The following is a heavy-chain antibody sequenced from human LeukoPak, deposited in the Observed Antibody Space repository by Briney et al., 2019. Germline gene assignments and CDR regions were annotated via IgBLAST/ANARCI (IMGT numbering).Heavy chain of an antibody. V-gene: IGHV1-46*01. J-gene: IGHJ4*02. Sequence: GASVKVSCKASGYTFPSYFMHWVRQAPGQGLEWMGRINPNSGGTNYAQKFQGRVTMTRDTSTSTVYMELSSLRSEDTAAYYCARISGSYEYYFDYWGQGTLVTVSS. CDR2: INPNSGGT. CDR3: ARISGSYEYYFDY. D-gene: IGHD1-26*01. CDR1: GYTFPSYF.